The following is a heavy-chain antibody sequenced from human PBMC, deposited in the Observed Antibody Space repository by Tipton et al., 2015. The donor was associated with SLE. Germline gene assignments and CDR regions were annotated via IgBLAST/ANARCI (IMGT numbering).Heavy chain of an antibody. CDR1: GDSINGGGYY. CDR2: IYYTGST. V-gene: IGHV4-61*08. CDR3: AREGNRGLSLGMDV. D-gene: IGHD3-10*01. J-gene: IGHJ6*02. Sequence: TLSLTCTVYGDSINGGGYYWSWIRQTPGEGLEWIGSIYYTGSTNDNPAIMSRVTITVDTSKKQFSLKLSSVTAADTAVYYCAREGNRGLSLGMDVLGQGTTVT.